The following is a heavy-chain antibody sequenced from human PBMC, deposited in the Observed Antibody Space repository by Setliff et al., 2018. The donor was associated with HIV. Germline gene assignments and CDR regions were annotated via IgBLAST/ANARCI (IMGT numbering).Heavy chain of an antibody. CDR3: ARVRVTMLVVGNSLLDY. D-gene: IGHD3-22*01. CDR2: ISSSGNIL. Sequence: PGGSLRLSCAASGFTFSDYYMSWIRQAPGKGLEWVSYISSSGNILKYADSVKGRFTMSRDNAKNTLYLQMNSLRAEDTAVYYCARVRVTMLVVGNSLLDYWGQGTLVTVSS. J-gene: IGHJ4*02. CDR1: GFTFSDYY. V-gene: IGHV3-11*04.